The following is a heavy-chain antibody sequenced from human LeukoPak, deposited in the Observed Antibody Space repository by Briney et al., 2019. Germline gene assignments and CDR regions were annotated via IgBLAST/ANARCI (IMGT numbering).Heavy chain of an antibody. D-gene: IGHD4-17*01. J-gene: IGHJ4*02. V-gene: IGHV3-74*01. CDR3: ARGGDYPFDY. CDR1: GFTFSTYW. Sequence: PGGSLRLSCAASGFTFSTYWMHWVRQAPGKWLVWVSRINNDGSRTNYADSVKGRFTISRDNAKNTLSLQMSDLRAEDTAVYHCARGGDYPFDYWGQGTLVTVSS. CDR2: INNDGSRT.